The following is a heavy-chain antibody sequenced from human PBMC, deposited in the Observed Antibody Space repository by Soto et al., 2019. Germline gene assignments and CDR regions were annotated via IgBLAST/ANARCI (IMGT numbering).Heavy chain of an antibody. D-gene: IGHD2-21*01. J-gene: IGHJ1*01. V-gene: IGHV1-69*02. CDR3: ARATIVVVTEYFQH. CDR2: IIPILGIA. CDR1: GYTFTSYT. Sequence: SVKVSCKASGYTFTSYTISWVRQAPGQGLEWMGRIIPILGIANYAQKFQGRVTITADKSTSTAYMELSSLRSEDTAVYYCARATIVVVTEYFQHWGQGTPVTVSS.